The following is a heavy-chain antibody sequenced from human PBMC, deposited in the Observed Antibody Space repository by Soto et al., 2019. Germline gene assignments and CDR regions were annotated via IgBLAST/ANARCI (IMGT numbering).Heavy chain of an antibody. J-gene: IGHJ4*02. CDR1: GGSISSYY. Sequence: ETLSLTCTVSGGSISSYYWSWIRQPPGKGLEWIGYIYYGGSTNYNPSLKSRVTISVDTSKNQFSLKLSSVTAADTAVYYCARYYGGYSDYWGQGTLVTVS. V-gene: IGHV4-59*08. CDR3: ARYYGGYSDY. D-gene: IGHD3-10*01. CDR2: IYYGGST.